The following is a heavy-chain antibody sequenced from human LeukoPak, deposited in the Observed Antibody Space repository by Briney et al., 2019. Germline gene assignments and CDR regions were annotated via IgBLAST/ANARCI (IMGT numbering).Heavy chain of an antibody. CDR2: IYYSGST. Sequence: SQAVSLTCTVSGGSISSGGYYWSWIRQHAGKGLEWIGYIYYSGSTYYNPSLKSRVTISVDTSKNQFSLKLSSVTAADTAVYYCASGRDGYNLGYWGQGTLATVSS. CDR1: GGSISSGGYY. D-gene: IGHD5-24*01. J-gene: IGHJ4*02. CDR3: ASGRDGYNLGY. V-gene: IGHV4-31*03.